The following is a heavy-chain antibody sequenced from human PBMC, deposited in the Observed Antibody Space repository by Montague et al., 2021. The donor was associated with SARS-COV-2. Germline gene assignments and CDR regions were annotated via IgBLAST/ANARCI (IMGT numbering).Heavy chain of an antibody. CDR1: GGSISSYY. CDR2: IYYSGST. J-gene: IGHJ6*02. V-gene: IGHV4-59*01. Sequence: SETLSLTCTVSGGSISSYYWSWIRQPPGKGLEWIGYIYYSGSTNYNPSLKSRVTISVDTSKNQFSLKLSSVTAAATAVYYCAGGGTGRYYYYGMDVWGQGTTVTVSS. CDR3: AGGGTGRYYYYGMDV. D-gene: IGHD3-16*01.